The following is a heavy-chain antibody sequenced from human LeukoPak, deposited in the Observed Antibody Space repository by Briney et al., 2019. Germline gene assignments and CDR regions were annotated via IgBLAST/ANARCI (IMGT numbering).Heavy chain of an antibody. J-gene: IGHJ4*02. D-gene: IGHD1-20*01. CDR1: AFTFGSFC. CDR2: ISSSSSYI. CDR3: ARVEYNWKIDY. Sequence: PGGSLRLSCAASAFTFGSFCMIWARQAPGKGLEWVSSISSSSSYIYYVDSAKGRFTISRDNAKNSLYLQMNSLRAEDTAVYYRARVEYNWKIDYWGQGTLVTVSS. V-gene: IGHV3-21*01.